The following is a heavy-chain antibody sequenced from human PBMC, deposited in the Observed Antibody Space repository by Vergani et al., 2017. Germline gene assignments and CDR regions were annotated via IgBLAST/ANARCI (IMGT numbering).Heavy chain of an antibody. J-gene: IGHJ2*01. V-gene: IGHV1-2*04. CDR2: INPNSGGT. D-gene: IGHD1/OR15-1a*01. CDR1: GYTFTSYY. CDR3: AKQENHWYFDL. Sequence: QVQLVQSGAEVKKPGASVKVSCKASGYTFTSYYLHWVRQAPGQGLEWMGWINPNSGGTNYAQKFQGWVTMTRDTSISTAYMELSRLTSNDTAVYYCAKQENHWYFDLWGRGTLVTVSS.